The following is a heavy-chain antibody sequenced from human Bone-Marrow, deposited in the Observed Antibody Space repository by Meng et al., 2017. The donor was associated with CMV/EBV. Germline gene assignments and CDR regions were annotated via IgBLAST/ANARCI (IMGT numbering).Heavy chain of an antibody. V-gene: IGHV1-2*02. D-gene: IGHD1-26*01. Sequence: ASVKVSCKASGYTFTGYYMHWVRQAPGQGLEWMGWINPNSGGTNYAQKFQGRVTMTKDTSISTAYMELSRLRSDDTAAYYCARDRELVDYWGQGTLVTVSS. CDR2: INPNSGGT. J-gene: IGHJ4*02. CDR3: ARDRELVDY. CDR1: GYTFTGYY.